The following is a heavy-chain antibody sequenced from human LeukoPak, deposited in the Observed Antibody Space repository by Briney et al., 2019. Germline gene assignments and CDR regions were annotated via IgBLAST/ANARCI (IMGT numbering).Heavy chain of an antibody. J-gene: IGHJ4*02. CDR2: IYYSGST. D-gene: IGHD2-15*01. V-gene: IGHV4-30-4*07. Sequence: SQTLSLTCAVSGGSTSSGGSSWSWIRQPPGKGLEWIGYIYYSGSTCYNPSLKSRVSISVDTSKNQFSLKLSSVTAADTAVYYCARCRGARFGPPDYWGQGTLVTVSS. CDR1: GGSTSSGGSS. CDR3: ARCRGARFGPPDY.